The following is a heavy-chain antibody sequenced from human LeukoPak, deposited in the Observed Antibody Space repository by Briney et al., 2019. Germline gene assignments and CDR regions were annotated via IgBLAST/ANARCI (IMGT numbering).Heavy chain of an antibody. J-gene: IGHJ4*02. D-gene: IGHD3-22*01. CDR3: ARGPHPILKYDSCGYRFDC. V-gene: IGHV1-2*02. Sequence: EASVKVSCKASGYTFTGYYMHWVRQAPGQGLEWMGWINPNSGGTNYAQKFQGRVTMTKDTSISTAYMELSRLRSDDTAVYYCARGPHPILKYDSCGYRFDCWGQGTLVTVSS. CDR2: INPNSGGT. CDR1: GYTFTGYY.